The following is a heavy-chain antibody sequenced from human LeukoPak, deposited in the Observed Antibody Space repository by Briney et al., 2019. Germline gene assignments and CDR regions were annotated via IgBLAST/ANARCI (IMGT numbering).Heavy chain of an antibody. D-gene: IGHD2-8*01. Sequence: GGTLRLSCAASGFTFSSYGMSWVRQAPGKGLEWVSYISSSSSTIYYADSVKGRFTISRDNAKNSLYLQMNSLRAEDTAVYYCSRELIDWGQGTLVTVSS. CDR1: GFTFSSYG. CDR2: ISSSSSTI. V-gene: IGHV3-48*01. J-gene: IGHJ4*02. CDR3: SRELID.